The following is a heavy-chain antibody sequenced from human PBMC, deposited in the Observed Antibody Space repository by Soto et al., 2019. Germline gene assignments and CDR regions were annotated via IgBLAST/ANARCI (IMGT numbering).Heavy chain of an antibody. J-gene: IGHJ3*02. Sequence: QVQLVQSGAEVKKPGSSVKVSCKASGGTFSSYTISWVRQAPGQGLEWMGRIIPILGIANYAQKFQGRVTLTAEKSTSTAYMELSSLRSEDTAVYYCASSQWLVTPGRRFDIWGQGTMVTVSS. V-gene: IGHV1-69*02. CDR2: IIPILGIA. CDR3: ASSQWLVTPGRRFDI. CDR1: GGTFSSYT. D-gene: IGHD6-19*01.